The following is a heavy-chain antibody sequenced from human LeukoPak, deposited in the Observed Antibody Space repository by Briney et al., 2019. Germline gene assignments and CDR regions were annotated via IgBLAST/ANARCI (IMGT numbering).Heavy chain of an antibody. J-gene: IGHJ4*02. CDR1: GGSFSGYY. CDR3: ARWAHSGSYRY. D-gene: IGHD1-26*01. Sequence: PSETLSLTCAVYGGSFSGYYWSWIRQPPGKGLEWIGEINHSGSTNYNPSLKSRVTISVDTSKNQFSLKLSSVTAADTAVYYCARWAHSGSYRYWGQGTLVTVSS. CDR2: INHSGST. V-gene: IGHV4-34*01.